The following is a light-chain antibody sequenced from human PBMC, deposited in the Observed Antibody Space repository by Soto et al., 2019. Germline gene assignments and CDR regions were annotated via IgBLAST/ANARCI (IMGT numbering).Light chain of an antibody. V-gene: IGKV1-5*03. Sequence: DIQMTQSPSTLSASVGDRVTITCRASQSISPWLAWYQQKLGKAPKLLIYKASSLESGVPSRFSGSGSGTEFTLTISSLQPDDFATYYCQQYNSYSEWTFGRGTKVEIK. J-gene: IGKJ1*01. CDR1: QSISPW. CDR2: KAS. CDR3: QQYNSYSEWT.